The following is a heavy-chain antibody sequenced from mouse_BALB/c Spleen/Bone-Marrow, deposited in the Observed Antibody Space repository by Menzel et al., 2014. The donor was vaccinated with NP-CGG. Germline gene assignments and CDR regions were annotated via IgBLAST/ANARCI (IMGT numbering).Heavy chain of an antibody. J-gene: IGHJ2*01. D-gene: IGHD1-1*01. Sequence: EVQLQQSGAELVKPGASVKLSCTASGFNIKDTYMHWVKQRPEQGLEWIGRIDPANGNTKYDPKFQGKATITADTSSNTASLQLSSLTSEDTAVYYGASYYYGHYFDYWGQGTTLTVSS. V-gene: IGHV14-3*02. CDR1: GFNIKDTY. CDR3: ASYYYGHYFDY. CDR2: IDPANGNT.